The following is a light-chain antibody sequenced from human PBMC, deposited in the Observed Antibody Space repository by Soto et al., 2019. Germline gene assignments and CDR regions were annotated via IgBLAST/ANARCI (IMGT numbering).Light chain of an antibody. V-gene: IGKV1-5*03. J-gene: IGKJ4*01. CDR1: QSISSW. CDR3: QQYQSYPLT. Sequence: DIQMTQSPSTLSASVEDRVTITCRASQSISSWLAWYQQKPGKAPELLIYSASTLETGVPSRFSGSGFGTEFTLTVNSLQPEDFATYYCQQYQSYPLTFGGGTKVDIK. CDR2: SAS.